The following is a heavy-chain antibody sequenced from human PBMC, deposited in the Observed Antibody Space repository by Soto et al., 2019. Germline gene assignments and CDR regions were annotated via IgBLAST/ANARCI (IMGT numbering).Heavy chain of an antibody. V-gene: IGHV1-69*13. CDR3: ATVRYSGYDPHNPSYYYYGMDV. D-gene: IGHD5-12*01. CDR1: GGTFSSYA. Sequence: SVKVSCKASGGTFSSYAISWVRQAPGQGLEWMGGIIPIFGTANYAQKFQGRVTITADESTSTAYMELSSLRSEDTAVYYCATVRYSGYDPHNPSYYYYGMDVWGQGTTVTVSS. J-gene: IGHJ6*02. CDR2: IIPIFGTA.